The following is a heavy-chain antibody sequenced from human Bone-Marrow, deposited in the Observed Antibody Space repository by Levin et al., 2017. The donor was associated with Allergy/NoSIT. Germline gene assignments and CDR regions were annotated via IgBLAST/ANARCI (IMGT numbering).Heavy chain of an antibody. CDR2: ISYDGTKK. D-gene: IGHD6-19*01. V-gene: IGHV3-30-3*01. Sequence: GESLKISCAASGFTFSSYAMHWVRQAPGKGLEWVAVISYDGTKKYYADSVKGRFTISRDNSKNMLYLQMNSLRPEDTAVYYCARVSSGSGWDGGKFDYWGQGTLVTVSS. CDR1: GFTFSSYA. J-gene: IGHJ4*02. CDR3: ARVSSGSGWDGGKFDY.